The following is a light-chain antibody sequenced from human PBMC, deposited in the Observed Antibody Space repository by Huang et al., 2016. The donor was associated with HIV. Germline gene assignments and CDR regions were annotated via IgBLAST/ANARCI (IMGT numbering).Light chain of an antibody. Sequence: EIVLTQSPATLSLSPGERATLSCRASQSVSTYLAWYQQKPGQAPRQLSYDASNRSNGIPARFSSSGSGTDFTLTISSLEPEDFAVYYCQQRSNWPPVTFGPGTKVDIK. CDR1: QSVSTY. V-gene: IGKV3-11*01. CDR3: QQRSNWPPVT. J-gene: IGKJ3*01. CDR2: DAS.